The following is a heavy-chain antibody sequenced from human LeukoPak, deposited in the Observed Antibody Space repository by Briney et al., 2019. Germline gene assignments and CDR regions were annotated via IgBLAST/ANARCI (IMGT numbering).Heavy chain of an antibody. CDR2: ISAYNGNT. D-gene: IGHD6-19*01. CDR1: GYTFTSYG. V-gene: IGHV1-18*01. J-gene: IGHJ4*02. CDR3: ARGRGSGWTHYYFDY. Sequence: ASVKVSCKASGYTFTSYGISWVRQAPGQWLEWMGWISAYNGNTNYAQKLQGRVTMTTDTSTSTAYMELRSLRSGDTAVYYCARGRGSGWTHYYFDYWGQGTLVTVSS.